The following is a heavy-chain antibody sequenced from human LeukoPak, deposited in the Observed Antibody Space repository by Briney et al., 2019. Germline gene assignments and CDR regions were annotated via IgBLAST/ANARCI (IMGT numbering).Heavy chain of an antibody. CDR2: IYYSGST. CDR1: GGSISSHY. J-gene: IGHJ4*02. Sequence: PSETLSLTCTVSGGSISSHYWSWIRQPPGKGLEWIGYIYYSGSTNYNPSLKSRVTISVDTSKNQFSLKLSSVTAADTAVNYCARDSLTGTFDYWGQGTLVTVSS. CDR3: ARDSLTGTFDY. D-gene: IGHD1-1*01. V-gene: IGHV4-59*11.